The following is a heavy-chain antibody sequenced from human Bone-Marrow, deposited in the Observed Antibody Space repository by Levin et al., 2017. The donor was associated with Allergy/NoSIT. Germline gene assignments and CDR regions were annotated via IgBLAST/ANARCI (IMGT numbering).Heavy chain of an antibody. V-gene: IGHV3-66*01. Sequence: GGSLRLSCEVSGFIVNDYYMKWVRQAPGKGPECVSVIYSGDRTFYSDSVKGRFTISRENSNNTLYLQMNSLRVEDTTIYSCARGHRIGNARGWFDPWGHGTLVTVTS. CDR3: ARGHRIGNARGWFDP. D-gene: IGHD3-10*01. CDR2: IYSGDRT. J-gene: IGHJ5*02. CDR1: GFIVNDYY.